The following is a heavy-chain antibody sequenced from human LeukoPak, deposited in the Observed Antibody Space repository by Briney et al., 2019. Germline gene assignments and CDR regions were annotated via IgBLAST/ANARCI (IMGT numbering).Heavy chain of an antibody. CDR1: GYTFTDYH. Sequence: GASVTVSCKASGYTFTDYHIHWARQAPGQGLEWMGWINPNTGNPTYAQGFTGRFVFSFDTSGSTGYLQISSLQAEDTAVYYCASHDGSGSYYNPGPNYYYYYYYMDVWGKGITVTVSS. J-gene: IGHJ6*03. CDR3: ASHDGSGSYYNPGPNYYYYYYYMDV. D-gene: IGHD3-10*01. CDR2: INPNTGNP. V-gene: IGHV7-4-1*02.